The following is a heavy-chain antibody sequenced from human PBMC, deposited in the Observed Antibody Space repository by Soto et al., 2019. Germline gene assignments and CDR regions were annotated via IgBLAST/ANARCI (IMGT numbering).Heavy chain of an antibody. J-gene: IGHJ4*02. V-gene: IGHV4-59*01. CDR3: ARTTVFMGATTDFDY. CDR2: IYYSGST. D-gene: IGHD1-26*01. Sequence: SETLSLTCTVSGGSISSYYWSWIRQPPGKGLEWIGYIYYSGSTNYNPSLKSRVTISVDTSKNQFSLKLSSVTAADTAVYYCARTTVFMGATTDFDYWGQGTLVTVSS. CDR1: GGSISSYY.